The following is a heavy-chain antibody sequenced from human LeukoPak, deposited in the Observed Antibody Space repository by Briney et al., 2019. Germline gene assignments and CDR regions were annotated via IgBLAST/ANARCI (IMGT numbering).Heavy chain of an antibody. CDR3: ARTTGHYLFDQ. J-gene: IGHJ4*02. V-gene: IGHV4-4*07. CDR1: GGSISNWY. D-gene: IGHD3-3*01. Sequence: SETLSLTCTVSGGSISNWYWSWIRQPAGKGLEWIGRIYDSGSTEYNPSLRSRVIMSVDTSKNEFSLKLSSVTAADTAVYYCARTTGHYLFDQWGQGTLVIVSS. CDR2: IYDSGST.